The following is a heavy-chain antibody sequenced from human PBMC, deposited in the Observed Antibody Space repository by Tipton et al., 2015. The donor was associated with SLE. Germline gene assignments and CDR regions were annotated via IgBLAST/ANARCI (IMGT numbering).Heavy chain of an antibody. V-gene: IGHV1-3*01. Sequence: QVQLVQSGAEVKKPGASVKLSCKASGYNFNIHTMHWVRQAPGQRLEWMGSINVVNGKTKYSQKFQGRVSITRDTSASSAYMELSSLRSEDTAMYFCAREPSMVQGERGYYYGMDVWGQGTTVTVSS. D-gene: IGHD3-10*01. CDR1: GYNFNIHT. CDR2: INVVNGKT. J-gene: IGHJ6*02. CDR3: AREPSMVQGERGYYYGMDV.